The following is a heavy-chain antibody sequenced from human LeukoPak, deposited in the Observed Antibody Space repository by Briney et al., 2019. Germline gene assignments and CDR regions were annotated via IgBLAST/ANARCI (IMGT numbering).Heavy chain of an antibody. CDR3: AKPAEGYCSGGSCTPFDY. Sequence: SETLSLTCAVYGGSFSDYYWNWVRQPPGKGLEWIGEINHSGTTNYNPSLKSRITISVDTSKNQFSLKLTSVTAADTAVYYCAKPAEGYCSGGSCTPFDYWGQGTLVTVSS. CDR2: INHSGTT. D-gene: IGHD2-15*01. V-gene: IGHV4-34*01. CDR1: GGSFSDYY. J-gene: IGHJ4*02.